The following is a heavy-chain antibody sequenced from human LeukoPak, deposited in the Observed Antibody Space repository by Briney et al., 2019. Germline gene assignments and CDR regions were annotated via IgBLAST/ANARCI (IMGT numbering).Heavy chain of an antibody. J-gene: IGHJ5*02. V-gene: IGHV1-69*01. CDR3: ARDPSMVRGVSPWSNWFDP. Sequence: SVTVSCKASGDTFSRYGISWVRQAPGQGLEWMGGIIPLFGTPNYAQKFQGRVTITADESTSTVYMELNSLRFEDTAVYYCARDPSMVRGVSPWSNWFDPWGQGTLVTVSS. CDR2: IIPLFGTP. CDR1: GDTFSRYG. D-gene: IGHD3-10*01.